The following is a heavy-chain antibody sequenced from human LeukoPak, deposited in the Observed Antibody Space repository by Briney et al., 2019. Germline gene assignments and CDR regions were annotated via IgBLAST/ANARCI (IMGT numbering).Heavy chain of an antibody. J-gene: IGHJ4*02. CDR1: GFTFSSYE. V-gene: IGHV3-66*01. CDR2: IYRDGSS. D-gene: IGHD1-1*01. CDR3: ARTYNWNDRHFDY. Sequence: GGSLRLSCAASGFTFSSYEMNWVRQAPGKGLEWVSVIYRDGSSYHAESVKGRFTISRDNSKNTLYIQMNSLRAEDTAVYYCARTYNWNDRHFDYWGQGTLVTVSS.